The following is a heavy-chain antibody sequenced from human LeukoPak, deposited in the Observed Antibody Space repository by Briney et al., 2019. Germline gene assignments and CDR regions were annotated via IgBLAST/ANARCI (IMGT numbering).Heavy chain of an antibody. V-gene: IGHV4-39*07. CDR3: VGLWAFDY. J-gene: IGHJ4*02. Sequence: SETLSLTCTVSGGSISSSSYYWGWIRQPPGKGLEWIGSIYYSGSTYYNPSLKSRVTISVDTSKNQFSLKLGSVTAADTAVYYCVGLWAFDYWGQGTLVTVSS. CDR1: GGSISSSSYY. D-gene: IGHD5-18*01. CDR2: IYYSGST.